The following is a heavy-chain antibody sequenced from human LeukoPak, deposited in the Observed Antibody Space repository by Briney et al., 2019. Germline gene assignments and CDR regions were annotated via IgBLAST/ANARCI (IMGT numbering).Heavy chain of an antibody. V-gene: IGHV1-18*04. J-gene: IGHJ6*04. CDR2: ISAYNGNT. D-gene: IGHD3-10*01. CDR1: GYTFTSYG. Sequence: GSVKVSCKASGYTFTSYGISWVRQAPGQGLEWMGWISAYNGNTNYAQKLQGRVTMTTDTSTSTAYMELRSLRSDDTAVYYCARDQDTMVRGVPGYYYGMDVWGKGTTVTVSS. CDR3: ARDQDTMVRGVPGYYYGMDV.